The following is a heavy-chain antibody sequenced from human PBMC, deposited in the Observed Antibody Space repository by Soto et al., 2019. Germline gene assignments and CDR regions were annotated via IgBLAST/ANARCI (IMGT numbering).Heavy chain of an antibody. D-gene: IGHD3-3*01. CDR3: AKDRGEEGLKFLEWFGGMDV. J-gene: IGHJ6*02. CDR2: IKNDGTT. CDR1: GFTVSNYW. V-gene: IGHV3-74*01. Sequence: GSLRLSCAASGFTVSNYWMNWVRQAPGKGLVWVSHIKNDGTTSYADSVEGRFTVSRDDAKNSFYLQMNSLRADDTAAYYCAKDRGEEGLKFLEWFGGMDVWGHGTTVTVSS.